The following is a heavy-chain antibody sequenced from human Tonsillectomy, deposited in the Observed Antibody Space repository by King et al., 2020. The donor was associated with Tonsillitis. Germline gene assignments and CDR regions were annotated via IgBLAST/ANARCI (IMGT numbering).Heavy chain of an antibody. CDR2: IYNNVNT. V-gene: IGHV4-31*03. CDR3: GRYEGGVFDP. Sequence: QLQESGPGLVKPSQTLSLTCTVSGGSIRGGDGYWIWIRQFPGKGLEWFVYIYNNVNTYYNPSLKSRLTISVETSKNQFSLKLTSVTAADTAVYYCGRYEGGVFDPWGQGTLVTVSS. D-gene: IGHD2-15*01. J-gene: IGHJ5*02. CDR1: GGSIRGGDGY.